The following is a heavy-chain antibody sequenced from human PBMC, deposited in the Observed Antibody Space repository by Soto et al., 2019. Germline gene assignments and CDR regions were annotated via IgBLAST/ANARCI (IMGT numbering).Heavy chain of an antibody. D-gene: IGHD2-2*01. CDR3: ARDQVPAAILVWFDP. CDR1: GGCISSYY. J-gene: IGHJ5*02. V-gene: IGHV4-59*01. Sequence: SETLSLTCTVSGGCISSYYWSWIRQPPGKGLEWIGYIYYSGSTNYNPSLKRRVTISVDTSKNQFSLKLSSVTAADTAVYYCARDQVPAAILVWFDPLRHGTLVTVHS. CDR2: IYYSGST.